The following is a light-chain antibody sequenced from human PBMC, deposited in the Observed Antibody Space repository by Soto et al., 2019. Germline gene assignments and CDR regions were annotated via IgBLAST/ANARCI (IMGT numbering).Light chain of an antibody. CDR1: QSVSSNY. V-gene: IGKV3D-20*02. Sequence: EIVLTQSPGTLSLTPGERATLSCRASQSVSSNYLAWYQQKPGQAPKVLIYRASIRATGIPDRFTGSGSGTDFTLTISSLEPEDFAVYYCQQRSNWPGITFGQGTRLEI. CDR3: QQRSNWPGIT. J-gene: IGKJ5*01. CDR2: RAS.